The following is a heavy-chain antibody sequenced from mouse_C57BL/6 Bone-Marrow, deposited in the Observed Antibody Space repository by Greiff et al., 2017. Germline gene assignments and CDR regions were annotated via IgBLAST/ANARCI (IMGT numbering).Heavy chain of an antibody. CDR3: ARRDDGYFDV. Sequence: QVQLQQQSGAELVRPGTSVKMSCKASGYTFTNYWIGWAKQRPGPGLEWIGVIYPGGGYTNYNEKFNGNATLTADKSSSTAYMQFSSLTSEDSAFYDRARRDDGYFDVWGTGTTVTVSS. V-gene: IGHV1-63*01. J-gene: IGHJ1*03. CDR1: GYTFTNYW. CDR2: IYPGGGYT. D-gene: IGHD2-3*01.